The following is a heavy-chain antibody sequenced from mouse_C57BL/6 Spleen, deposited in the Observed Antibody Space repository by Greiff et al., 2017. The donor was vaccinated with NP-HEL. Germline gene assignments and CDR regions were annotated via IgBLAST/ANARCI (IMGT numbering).Heavy chain of an antibody. CDR1: GFTFSDYY. V-gene: IGHV5-16*01. Sequence: EVQVVESEGGLVQPGSSMKLSCTASGFTFSDYYMAWVRQVPEKGLEWVANINYDGSSTYYLDSLKSRFIISRDNAKNILYLQMSSLKSEDTATYYCARGPTMIRDWYFDVWGTGTTVTVSS. D-gene: IGHD2-4*01. J-gene: IGHJ1*03. CDR2: INYDGSST. CDR3: ARGPTMIRDWYFDV.